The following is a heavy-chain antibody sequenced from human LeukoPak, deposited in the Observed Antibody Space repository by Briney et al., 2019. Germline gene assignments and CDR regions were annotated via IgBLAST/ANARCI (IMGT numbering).Heavy chain of an antibody. CDR2: VYTSGST. Sequence: PPETLSDTCTVSGGSISNDYWSWIRQAAGKELEWIGRVYTSGSTNYNPSLKSRVTISLDKSKKQFSLNLNSVTAADTAVYYCARGGTYGSGKNQHTTLVYWGDGALGTVSS. J-gene: IGHJ4*01. D-gene: IGHD3-10*01. CDR3: ARGGTYGSGKNQHTTLVY. V-gene: IGHV4-4*07. CDR1: GGSISNDY.